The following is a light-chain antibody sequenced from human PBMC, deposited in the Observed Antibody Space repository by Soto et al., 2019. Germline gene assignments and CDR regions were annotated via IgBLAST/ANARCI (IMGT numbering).Light chain of an antibody. J-gene: IGLJ2*01. CDR2: GNS. CDR1: SSNIGAGYD. CDR3: QSYDSSLSGGV. V-gene: IGLV1-40*01. Sequence: QSVLTQPPSESGAPGQRVTISCTGSSSNIGAGYDVHWYQQLPGTAPKLLIYGNSNRPSGVPDRFSGSKSGTSASLAITGLQAEDEADYYCQSYDSSLSGGVFGGGTQLTVL.